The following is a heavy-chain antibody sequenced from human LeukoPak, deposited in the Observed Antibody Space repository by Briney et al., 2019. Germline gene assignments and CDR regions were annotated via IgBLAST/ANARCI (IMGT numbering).Heavy chain of an antibody. J-gene: IGHJ6*02. D-gene: IGHD1-14*01. V-gene: IGHV1-69*05. CDR3: ANARTKKRSGMDV. CDR1: GGTFSSYA. Sequence: SVKVSCKASGGTFSSYAISWVRQAPGQGLEWMGGIIPIFGTANYAQKFQGRVTITTDESTSTAYMELSSLRSEDTAVYYCANARTKKRSGMDVWGQGTTVTVSS. CDR2: IIPIFGTA.